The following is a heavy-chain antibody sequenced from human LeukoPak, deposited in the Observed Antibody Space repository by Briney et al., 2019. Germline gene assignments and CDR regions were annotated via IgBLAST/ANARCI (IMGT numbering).Heavy chain of an antibody. D-gene: IGHD3-22*01. CDR1: GFTFSSYA. Sequence: PGGSLRLFCGASGFTFSSYAMSWVRQAPGKGLEWVSGISTSGGSTSYADSVKGRFTISRDNPRNTLYMQMNSLRAEDTAVYYCAIMHRYYDGSGYWVQWGQGTLVTVSS. CDR2: ISTSGGST. CDR3: AIMHRYYDGSGYWVQ. J-gene: IGHJ4*02. V-gene: IGHV3-23*01.